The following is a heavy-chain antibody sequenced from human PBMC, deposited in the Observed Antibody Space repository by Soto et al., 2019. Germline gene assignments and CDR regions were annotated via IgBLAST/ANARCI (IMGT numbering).Heavy chain of an antibody. CDR2: IYKSATT. Sequence: SETLSLTCSVSGDSISTVDYFWAWIRQPPGQTLEYIGYIYKSATTYYNPSFESRVAISLDTSKSQFSLTVTSVTAGDTAVYFCARGRYCLTGSCFPNWFDSWGRGTLVTVS. CDR3: ARGRYCLTGSCFPNWFDS. V-gene: IGHV4-30-4*01. J-gene: IGHJ5*01. D-gene: IGHD2-15*01. CDR1: GDSISTVDYF.